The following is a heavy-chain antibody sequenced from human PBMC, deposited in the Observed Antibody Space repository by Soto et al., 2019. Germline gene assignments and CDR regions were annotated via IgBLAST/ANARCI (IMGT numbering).Heavy chain of an antibody. CDR3: AGVVAANHLSYYYGMDV. CDR2: ISAYNGNT. V-gene: IGHV1-18*01. J-gene: IGHJ6*02. Sequence: GASVKVSCKASGYTFTSYGISWVRQAPGQGLEWMGWISAYNGNTNYAQKLQGRVTMTTDTSTSTAYMELRSLRSDDTAVYYCAGVVAANHLSYYYGMDVWGQGTTVTVSS. D-gene: IGHD2-15*01. CDR1: GYTFTSYG.